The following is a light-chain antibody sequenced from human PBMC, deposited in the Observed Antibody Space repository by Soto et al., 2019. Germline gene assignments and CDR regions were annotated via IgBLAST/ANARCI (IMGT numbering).Light chain of an antibody. CDR1: SSDVGNYDL. CDR2: EGT. V-gene: IGLV2-23*01. CDR3: CSYAGRNTYVI. J-gene: IGLJ2*01. Sequence: LTQPASVSGSPGQSITISCTGTSSDVGNYDLVSWYQQHPGTVPKLMIYEGTKRPSGVSSRFSGSKSGNTASLTISGLQAEDEADYYCCSYAGRNTYVIFGGGTKVTVL.